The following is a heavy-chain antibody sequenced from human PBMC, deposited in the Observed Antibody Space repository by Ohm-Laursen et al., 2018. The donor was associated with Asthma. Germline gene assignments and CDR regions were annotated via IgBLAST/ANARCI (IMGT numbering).Heavy chain of an antibody. D-gene: IGHD5-12*01. CDR3: TKGRLSIVGTNFDY. Sequence: SLRLSCSASGFTFSSYGMHWVRQAPGKGLESVAFMSNDGSGNYNADSVKGRFSISGDTSKNSLYLQMNSLRPDDTAFYYCTKGRLSIVGTNFDYWGQGTQVTVSS. J-gene: IGHJ4*02. V-gene: IGHV3-30*18. CDR2: MSNDGSGN. CDR1: GFTFSSYG.